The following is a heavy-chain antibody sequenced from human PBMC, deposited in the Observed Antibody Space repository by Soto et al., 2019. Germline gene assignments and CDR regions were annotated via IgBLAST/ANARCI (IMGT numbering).Heavy chain of an antibody. J-gene: IGHJ4*02. D-gene: IGHD4-17*01. CDR2: IHSIGSX. CDR1: SASIYNGGYF. V-gene: IGHV4-30-4*01. Sequence: SETLSLTCSVSSASIYNGGYFWSWIRQSPGKCLEWIGHIHSIGSXXNNPSLKXXVSISADTSKXQFSLXLTSVTAADKXVYYCARGSTTEKLDSWAQGTRVTVSS. CDR3: ARGSTTEKLDS.